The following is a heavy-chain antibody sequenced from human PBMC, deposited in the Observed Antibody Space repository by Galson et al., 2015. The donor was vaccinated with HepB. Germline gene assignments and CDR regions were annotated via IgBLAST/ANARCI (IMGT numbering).Heavy chain of an antibody. CDR1: GFRFTNYW. CDR3: ARPNSDYYGGFYP. D-gene: IGHD4-11*01. J-gene: IGHJ5*02. V-gene: IGHV5-10-1*01. Sequence: SGAEVKQPGESLRISCQGSGFRFTNYWINWVSQIPGKGLEWMGRIDPSDSYINYSPSFEGHVSISVDKSIDTTYLHWGSLKTSDTAIYYCARPNSDYYGGFYPWGQGTLVTVSS. CDR2: IDPSDSYI.